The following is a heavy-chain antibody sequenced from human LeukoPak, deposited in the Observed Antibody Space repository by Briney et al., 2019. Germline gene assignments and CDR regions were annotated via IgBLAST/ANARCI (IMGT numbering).Heavy chain of an antibody. V-gene: IGHV4-59*01. CDR1: GYSITGSC. Sequence: SETLSLTCTVSGYSITGSCWSWIRQPPGKGLDWIGYIYCRGSTNYNPSLKSRVTMSVDASKNQFSLKLNSVTAADTAVYYCARELTVAGKTIFDSWGQGALVTVSS. CDR3: ARELTVAGKTIFDS. CDR2: IYCRGST. D-gene: IGHD6-19*01. J-gene: IGHJ4*02.